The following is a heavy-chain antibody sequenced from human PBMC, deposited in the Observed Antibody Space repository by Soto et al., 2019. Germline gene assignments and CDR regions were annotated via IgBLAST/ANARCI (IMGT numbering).Heavy chain of an antibody. J-gene: IGHJ4*02. Sequence: GGSLRLSCAASGFTFSDYYMSWIRQAPGKGLEWVSYISSSGSTIYYADSVKGRFTISRDNAKNSLYLQMNSLRAEDTAVYYCARDRGYCSGGSCYKGFDYWGQGTLVTVSS. V-gene: IGHV3-11*01. CDR2: ISSSGSTI. CDR3: ARDRGYCSGGSCYKGFDY. D-gene: IGHD2-15*01. CDR1: GFTFSDYY.